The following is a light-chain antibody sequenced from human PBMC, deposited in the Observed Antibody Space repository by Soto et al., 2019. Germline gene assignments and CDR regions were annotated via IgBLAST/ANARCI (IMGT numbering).Light chain of an antibody. CDR3: QQYNNWPQT. CDR2: GAS. Sequence: EAVLTQSPATLSVSPGERATLSCRASQSVATNLAWYQQRPGQAPRLLIYGASKRAIGLPDRFSGSGSGTEFPLTIPGLQSEDFAVYYCQQYNNWPQTFGQGPKVEIK. J-gene: IGKJ1*01. V-gene: IGKV3-15*01. CDR1: QSVATN.